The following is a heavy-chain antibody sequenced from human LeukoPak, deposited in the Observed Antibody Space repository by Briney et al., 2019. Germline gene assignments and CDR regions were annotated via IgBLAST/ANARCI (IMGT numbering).Heavy chain of an antibody. D-gene: IGHD3-22*01. V-gene: IGHV4-59*01. Sequence: PSETLSLTCTVSGGSISSYYWSWIRQPPGKGLEWIGYIYYSGSTNYNPSLKSRVTISVDTSKNQFSLKLSSVTAADTAVYYCARDRLDDSSGYYYYYGMDVWGQGTTVTVSS. J-gene: IGHJ6*02. CDR3: ARDRLDDSSGYYYYYGMDV. CDR1: GGSISSYY. CDR2: IYYSGST.